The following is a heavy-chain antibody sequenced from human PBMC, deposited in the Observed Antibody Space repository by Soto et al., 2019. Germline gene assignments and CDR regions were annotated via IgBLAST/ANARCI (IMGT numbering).Heavy chain of an antibody. J-gene: IGHJ6*02. D-gene: IGHD6-13*01. V-gene: IGHV3-7*04. CDR2: IKQDGSEK. CDR1: GFTFSSYW. Sequence: EVQLVESGGGLVQPGGSLRLSCAASGFTFSSYWMSWVRQAPGKGLEWVANIKQDGSEKYYVDSVKGRFTISRDNAKNSLYLKMNSGRAEAPAVYYCARVAAAATPHYQGMALWAQGPTVAVPS. CDR3: ARVAAAATPHYQGMAL.